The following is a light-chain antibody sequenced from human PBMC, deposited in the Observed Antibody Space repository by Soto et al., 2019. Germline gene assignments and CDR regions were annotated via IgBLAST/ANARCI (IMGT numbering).Light chain of an antibody. V-gene: IGKV1-39*01. Sequence: IQMTQSPSSLSAALDDRVTITCRASQTIGANLNWYRQKPGKAPTLLIYDASTQQSGVPSRFSGFGPGTDFAITITNLQPDDSATYYCQQSYTPVYSFGQGTK. CDR3: QQSYTPVYS. CDR2: DAS. CDR1: QTIGAN. J-gene: IGKJ2*01.